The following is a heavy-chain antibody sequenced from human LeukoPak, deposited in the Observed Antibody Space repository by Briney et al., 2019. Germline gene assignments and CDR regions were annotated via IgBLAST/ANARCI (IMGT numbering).Heavy chain of an antibody. D-gene: IGHD6-19*01. CDR3: ARYGNGEWLAHYSFDM. Sequence: GGSQRLSCAASGFALSKYWMSWVRQAPGKGLEWVANIKQDESEKYYVDSVKGRFTISRDNADNSLYLQMNSLKVEDTAVYYCARYGNGEWLAHYSFDMWGQGTMVTVSS. V-gene: IGHV3-7*01. J-gene: IGHJ3*02. CDR2: IKQDESEK. CDR1: GFALSKYW.